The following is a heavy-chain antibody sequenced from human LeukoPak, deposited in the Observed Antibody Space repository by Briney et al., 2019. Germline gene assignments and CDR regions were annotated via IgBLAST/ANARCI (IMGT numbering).Heavy chain of an antibody. CDR1: GFTFSSYA. CDR3: ARGLMITFGGFVVNKYYFDY. CDR2: ISGSGGST. Sequence: PGGSLRLSCAASGFTFSSYAMSWVRQAPGKGLEWVSAISGSGGSTYYADSVKGRFTISRDNAKNSLYLQMNSLRAEDTAVYYCARGLMITFGGFVVNKYYFDYWGQGTLVTVSS. D-gene: IGHD3-16*02. J-gene: IGHJ4*02. V-gene: IGHV3-23*01.